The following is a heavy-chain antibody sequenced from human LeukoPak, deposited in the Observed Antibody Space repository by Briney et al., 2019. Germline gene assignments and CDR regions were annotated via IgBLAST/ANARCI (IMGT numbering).Heavy chain of an antibody. CDR3: ARGGSRNHRGDDDFDI. CDR2: ISAYIVNT. V-gene: IGHV1-18*01. D-gene: IGHD3-10*01. CDR1: GYTFSNYA. Sequence: SVKLSCKPSGYTFSNYAMNWVRQAPGQRLEWMGGISAYIVNTELAQKFQGRVTLSTDASTSTTYVELRRLTSDDTGAGPCARGGSRNHRGDDDFDIWGKGTMVTVSS. J-gene: IGHJ3*02.